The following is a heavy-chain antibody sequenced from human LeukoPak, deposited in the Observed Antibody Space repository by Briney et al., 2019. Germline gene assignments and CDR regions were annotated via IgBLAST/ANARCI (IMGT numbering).Heavy chain of an antibody. D-gene: IGHD3-9*01. CDR1: GGSISSHY. V-gene: IGHV4-59*11. CDR2: IYYSGST. CDR3: ARVVKSGILTGGIDY. J-gene: IGHJ4*02. Sequence: SETLSLTCTVSGGSISSHYWSWIRQPPGKGLEWIGYIYYSGSTNYNPSLKSRVTISVDTSKNQFSLKLSSVTAAGTAVYYCARVVKSGILTGGIDYWGQGTLVTVSS.